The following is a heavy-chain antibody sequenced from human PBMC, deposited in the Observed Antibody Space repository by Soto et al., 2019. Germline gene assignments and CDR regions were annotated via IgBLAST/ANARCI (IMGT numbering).Heavy chain of an antibody. CDR1: GFTFSSYW. CDR2: IKQDGSEK. CDR3: ARETSLYSSSWYGNYYYYGMDV. V-gene: IGHV3-7*01. Sequence: GGSLRLSCAASGFTFSSYWMSWVRQAPGKGLEWVANIKQDGSEKYYVDSVKGRFTISRDNAKNSLYLQMNSLRAEDTAVYYCARETSLYSSSWYGNYYYYGMDVWGQGTTVTVSS. D-gene: IGHD6-13*01. J-gene: IGHJ6*02.